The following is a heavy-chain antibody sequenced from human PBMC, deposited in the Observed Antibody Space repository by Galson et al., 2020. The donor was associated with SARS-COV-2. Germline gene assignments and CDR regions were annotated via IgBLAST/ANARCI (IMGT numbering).Heavy chain of an antibody. Sequence: SETLSLTCTVSGVSISSDDSYWSWIRQHPGKGLEWLGYIFYSGFTYYSPSFKSRLTMSLDTSKNQFSLKLNAVTAADTAVYYCASGLGGDYWGPGTSVTVSS. V-gene: IGHV4-30-4*01. CDR2: IFYSGFT. D-gene: IGHD1-26*01. J-gene: IGHJ4*02. CDR1: GVSISSDDSY. CDR3: ASGLGGDY.